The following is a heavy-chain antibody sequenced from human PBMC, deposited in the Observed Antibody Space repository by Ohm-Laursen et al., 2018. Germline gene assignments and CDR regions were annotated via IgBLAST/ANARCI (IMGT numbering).Heavy chain of an antibody. CDR1: GFIFSNFW. Sequence: SLRLSCAASGFIFSNFWMHWVRQGPGQGLVWVSRIHDDGTAATYADSVKGRFTISRDNARNTLYLQMNSLRVEDTAVYYCVRGNEGPGYWGRGTLVTVSS. CDR3: VRGNEGPGY. J-gene: IGHJ4*02. V-gene: IGHV3-74*01. CDR2: IHDDGTAA.